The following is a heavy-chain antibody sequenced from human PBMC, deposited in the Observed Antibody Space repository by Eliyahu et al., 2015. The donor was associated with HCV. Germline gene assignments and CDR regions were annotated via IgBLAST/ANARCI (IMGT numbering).Heavy chain of an antibody. CDR2: VFPGDXDS. D-gene: IGHD6-13*01. J-gene: IGHJ4*02. CDR3: ARAGFDY. Sequence: EVQLVQSGAEVXXPGESLKISCKVSGYSFTSYWIXXVXQMPGKGLEWMGIVFPGDXDSRYSPSFQGQVTISADKSISTAYLQWSSLKASDTAVYYCARAGFDYWGQGTLVTVSS. V-gene: IGHV5-51*01. CDR1: GYSFTSYW.